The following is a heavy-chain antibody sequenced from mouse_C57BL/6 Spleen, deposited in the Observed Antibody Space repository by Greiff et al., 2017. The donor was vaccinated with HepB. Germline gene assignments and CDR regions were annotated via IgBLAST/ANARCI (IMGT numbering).Heavy chain of an antibody. CDR1: GYTFTDYN. V-gene: IGHV1-18*01. CDR2: INPNNGGT. D-gene: IGHD1-1*01. J-gene: IGHJ3*01. Sequence: VQLQQSGPELVKPGASVKIPCKASGYTFTDYNMDWVKQSHGKSLEWIGDINPNNGGTIYNQKFKGKATLTVDKSSSTAYMELRSLTSEDTAVYYCARSLNYGSSPDWFAYWGQGTLVTVSA. CDR3: ARSLNYGSSPDWFAY.